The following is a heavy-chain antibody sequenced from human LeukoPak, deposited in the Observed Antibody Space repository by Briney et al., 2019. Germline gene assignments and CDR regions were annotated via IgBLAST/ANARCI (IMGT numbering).Heavy chain of an antibody. CDR1: GFTFSSYA. Sequence: GGSLRLSCLASGFTFSSYAMSWVRQAPGKGLEWVSAISGSGGSTYYADSVKGRFTISRDNSKNTLYLQMNSLRAEDTAVYYCAKDLSMGSSWYPLGYWGQGTLVTVSS. J-gene: IGHJ4*02. D-gene: IGHD6-13*01. CDR3: AKDLSMGSSWYPLGY. V-gene: IGHV3-23*01. CDR2: ISGSGGST.